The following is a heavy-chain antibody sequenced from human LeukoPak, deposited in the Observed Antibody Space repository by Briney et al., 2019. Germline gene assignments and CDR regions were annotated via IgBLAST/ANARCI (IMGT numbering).Heavy chain of an antibody. D-gene: IGHD2-8*01. Sequence: PGGSLRLSCAASGFTFTSYAMSSVRQAPGKRLEWGSAITGSGGTTYYADFVKGRFTISRDNSKNTLYLQMNGLRVEDTAVYYCAKMLGYFDYWGQGTLVTVSS. CDR1: GFTFTSYA. CDR2: ITGSGGTT. CDR3: AKMLGYFDY. J-gene: IGHJ4*02. V-gene: IGHV3-23*01.